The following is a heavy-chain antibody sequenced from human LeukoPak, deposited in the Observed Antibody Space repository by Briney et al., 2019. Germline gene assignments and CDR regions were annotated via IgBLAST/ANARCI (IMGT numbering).Heavy chain of an antibody. D-gene: IGHD6-6*01. CDR1: GFTFSSYW. J-gene: IGHJ4*02. V-gene: IGHV3-7*01. Sequence: PGGSRRLSCAASGFTFSSYWMSWVRQAPGKGLDWVANINQDGSEKYYVDSVKGRFTISRDNAKNSLSLQMNSLRAEDTAVYYCAREVYSSSSSRWGQGTLVTVSS. CDR3: AREVYSSSSSR. CDR2: INQDGSEK.